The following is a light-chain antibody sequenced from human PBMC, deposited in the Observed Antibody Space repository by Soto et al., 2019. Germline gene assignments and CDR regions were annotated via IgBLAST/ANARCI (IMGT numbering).Light chain of an antibody. CDR2: DVS. J-gene: IGKJ4*01. V-gene: IGKV3-11*01. CDR3: QQRINWPLT. CDR1: QSVTTF. Sequence: EIVLPQSPVTLSLSPGERATLSCRASQSVTTFLAWYQQKPGQAPRLLIYDVSNRATGIPARFSGSGSGTDFTLTISSLEPEDFAVYYCQQRINWPLTFGGGTKVEIK.